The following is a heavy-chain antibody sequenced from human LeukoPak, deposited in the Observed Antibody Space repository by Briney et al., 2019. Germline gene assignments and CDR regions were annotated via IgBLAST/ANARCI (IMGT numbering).Heavy chain of an antibody. CDR2: LNPTYDIP. CDR1: GYTFSNYC. V-gene: IGHV1-46*01. J-gene: IGHJ3*02. CDR3: AKDPRNILTGDYDDFDI. D-gene: IGHD3-9*01. Sequence: ASVKVSCKASGYTFSNYCMHWVRQAPGQGLEWMAILNPTYDIPIYAQKFEGRVTMTRDMSTSTVYMELSSLTSDDTAVYFCAKDPRNILTGDYDDFDIWGQGTMVIVSS.